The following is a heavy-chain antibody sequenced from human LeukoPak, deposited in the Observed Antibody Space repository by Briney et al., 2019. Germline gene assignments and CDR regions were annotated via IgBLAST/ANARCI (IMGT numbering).Heavy chain of an antibody. CDR2: IYYSGST. J-gene: IGHJ4*02. D-gene: IGHD6-6*01. V-gene: IGHV4-39*01. CDR3: ARLSLEYSSSGDY. Sequence: PSETLSLTCTVSGGSISSSGYYWGWIRQPPGKGLEWIGSIYYSGSTYYNPSLKSRVTISVDTSKNQFSLKLSSVTAADTAVYYCARLSLEYSSSGDYWGQGTLVTVSS. CDR1: GGSISSSGYY.